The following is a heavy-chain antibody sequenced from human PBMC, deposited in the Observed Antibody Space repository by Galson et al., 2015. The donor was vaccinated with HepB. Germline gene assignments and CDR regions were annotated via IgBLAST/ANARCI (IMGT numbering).Heavy chain of an antibody. CDR1: GFTFSRFA. CDR3: ARVLRLSEAPKILDLYYALDV. V-gene: IGHV3-30-3*01. D-gene: IGHD3-3*01. J-gene: IGHJ6*02. CDR2: ISFDGDVK. Sequence: SLRLSCAASGFTFSRFAMHWVRQTPGKGLEWVAVISFDGDVKHNADSVKGRFTISRDNSRNTLFLQMSSLRSEDTAVYYCARVLRLSEAPKILDLYYALDVWGQGTMVTVSS.